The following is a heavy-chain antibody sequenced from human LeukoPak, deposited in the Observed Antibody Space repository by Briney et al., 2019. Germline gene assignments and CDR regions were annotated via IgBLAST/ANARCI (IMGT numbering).Heavy chain of an antibody. CDR3: ARQYGYTFGHFDY. Sequence: PSETLSLTCTVSGGSISSGGYYWGWTRQPPGKGLEWIGNFYYSGSTSYNPSLKSRVTISVDTSKNQFSLNLSSVTAADTAVYYCARQYGYTFGHFDYWGQGTLVTVSS. CDR2: FYYSGST. J-gene: IGHJ4*02. CDR1: GGSISSGGYY. D-gene: IGHD5-18*01. V-gene: IGHV4-39*01.